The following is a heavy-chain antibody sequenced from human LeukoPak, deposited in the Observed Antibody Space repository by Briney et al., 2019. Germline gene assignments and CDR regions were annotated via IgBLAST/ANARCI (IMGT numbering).Heavy chain of an antibody. CDR3: ARDGIQGKYSSGWYSD. CDR1: GGSISSYY. J-gene: IGHJ4*02. V-gene: IGHV4-59*01. D-gene: IGHD6-19*01. Sequence: SETLSLTCTVSGGSISSYYWSWIRQPPGKGLEWIGYIYYSGSTNYNPSLKRRVTISVDTSKNQFSLKLSSGTAADTAVYYCARDGIQGKYSSGWYSDWGQGTLVTVSS. CDR2: IYYSGST.